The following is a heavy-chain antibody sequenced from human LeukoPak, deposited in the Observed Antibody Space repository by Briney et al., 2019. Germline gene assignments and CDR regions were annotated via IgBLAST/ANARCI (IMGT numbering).Heavy chain of an antibody. V-gene: IGHV1-2*02. Sequence: ASVKVSCKASGYTFTGYYMHWVRQAPGQGLEWMGWINPNSGGTNYAQKFQGRVTMTRDTSISTAYMELSRLRSDDTAVYYCARDPFRYDFWSGYYRNWFDPWGQGTLATVSS. CDR2: INPNSGGT. CDR1: GYTFTGYY. CDR3: ARDPFRYDFWSGYYRNWFDP. D-gene: IGHD3-3*01. J-gene: IGHJ5*02.